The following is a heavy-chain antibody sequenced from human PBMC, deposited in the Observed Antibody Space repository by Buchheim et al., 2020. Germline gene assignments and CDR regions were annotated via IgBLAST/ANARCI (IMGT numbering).Heavy chain of an antibody. Sequence: EVQLVESGGGLVQPGGSLRLSCAASGFTFSDHYMDWVRQAPGKGLEWVGRTRNKANSYTTEYAASVKGRFTISRDDSKNSLYLQMNSLKTEDTAVYYCARMGSSALGFDYWGQGTL. J-gene: IGHJ4*02. V-gene: IGHV3-72*01. CDR2: TRNKANSYTT. D-gene: IGHD2-15*01. CDR1: GFTFSDHY. CDR3: ARMGSSALGFDY.